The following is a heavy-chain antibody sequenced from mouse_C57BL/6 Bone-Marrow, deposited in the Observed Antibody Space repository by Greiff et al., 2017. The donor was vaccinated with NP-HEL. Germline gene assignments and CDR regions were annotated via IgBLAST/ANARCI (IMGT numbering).Heavy chain of an antibody. Sequence: VQLQQSGPGLVKPSQSLSLTCSVTGYSITSGYYRNWIRQFPGNKLEWMGYISYDGSNNYNPTLKNRTSITRDTSKNQFFLKLNSVTTEDTATYYCASGGYFWYFDVWGTGTTVTVSS. CDR1: GYSITSGYY. V-gene: IGHV3-6*01. CDR2: ISYDGSN. CDR3: ASGGYFWYFDV. D-gene: IGHD2-3*01. J-gene: IGHJ1*03.